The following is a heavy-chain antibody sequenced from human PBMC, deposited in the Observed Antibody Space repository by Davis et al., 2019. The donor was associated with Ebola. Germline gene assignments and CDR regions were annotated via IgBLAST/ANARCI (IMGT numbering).Heavy chain of an antibody. CDR2: FMWDGSMI. V-gene: IGHV3-9*01. J-gene: IGHJ4*02. D-gene: IGHD2-15*01. Sequence: SLKISCVASGFTFSSYWMYWVRQVPGQGLEWVSGFMWDGSMIGYADSVKGRFSISRDSAGSSLYLQMDSLRTEDTAVYYCGKDITPGGLESWGQGTLVTVSS. CDR1: GFTFSSYW. CDR3: GKDITPGGLES.